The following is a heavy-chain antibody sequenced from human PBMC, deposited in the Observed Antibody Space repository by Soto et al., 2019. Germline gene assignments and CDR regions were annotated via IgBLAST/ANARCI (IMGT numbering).Heavy chain of an antibody. CDR1: GGSISSGDYY. D-gene: IGHD2-15*01. CDR2: IYYSGST. Sequence: SEPLSLTCTVSGGSISSGDYYWSWIRQPPGKGLEWIGYIYYSGSTYYNPSLKSRVTISVDTSKNQFSLKLSSVTAADTAVYYCARDTLYCSVYHLDYWGQGTLVTVS. J-gene: IGHJ4*02. V-gene: IGHV4-30-4*01. CDR3: ARDTLYCSVYHLDY.